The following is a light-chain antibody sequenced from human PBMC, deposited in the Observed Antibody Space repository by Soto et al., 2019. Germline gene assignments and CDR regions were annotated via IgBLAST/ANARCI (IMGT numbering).Light chain of an antibody. CDR3: QHYNSYSEA. J-gene: IGKJ1*01. Sequence: IQMNQSPSTLSASVGDRVTITCRASQSISSWLTWYQQKPGKAPKLLIYDASSLESGVPSRFSGSGSGTEFTLTISSLQPDDFATYYCQHYNSYSEAVGQGTKVDIK. V-gene: IGKV1-5*01. CDR1: QSISSW. CDR2: DAS.